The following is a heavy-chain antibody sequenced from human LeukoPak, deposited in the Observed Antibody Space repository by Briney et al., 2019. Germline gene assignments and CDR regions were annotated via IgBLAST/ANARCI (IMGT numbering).Heavy chain of an antibody. Sequence: AASVKVSCKASGGTFSSYAISWVRQAPGQGLEWMGRIIPILGIANYAQKFQGRVTITADKSTSTAYMELSSLRSEDTAVYYCARDRVNGDYVLMSWGQGTLVTVSS. V-gene: IGHV1-69*04. J-gene: IGHJ4*02. CDR1: GGTFSSYA. D-gene: IGHD4-17*01. CDR3: ARDRVNGDYVLMS. CDR2: IIPILGIA.